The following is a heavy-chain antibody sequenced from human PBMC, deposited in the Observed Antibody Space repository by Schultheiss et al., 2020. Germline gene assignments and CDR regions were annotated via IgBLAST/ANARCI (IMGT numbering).Heavy chain of an antibody. Sequence: GGSLRLSCAASGFTFSSYWMSWVRQAPGKGLEWVANIKQDGSEKYYVDSVKGRFTISRDNAKNSLYLQMNSLRAEDTAVYYCARDTALGYSYAHDYWGQGTLVTVSS. CDR2: IKQDGSEK. CDR1: GFTFSSYW. V-gene: IGHV3-7*01. J-gene: IGHJ4*02. D-gene: IGHD5-18*01. CDR3: ARDTALGYSYAHDY.